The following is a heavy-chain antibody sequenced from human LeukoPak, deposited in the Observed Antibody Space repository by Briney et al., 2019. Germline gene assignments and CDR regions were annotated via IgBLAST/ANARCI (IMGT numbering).Heavy chain of an antibody. D-gene: IGHD3-22*01. Sequence: SETLSLTCTVSGGSISSGSYYWSWIRQPPGTGLEWIGLIYYRGSTNYNPSLKSRVTISVDTSKNQFSLKLSSVTAADTAVYYCARSSEGRYYYDSSGYSYYYYYMDVWGKGTTVTISS. CDR3: ARSSEGRYYYDSSGYSYYYYYMDV. CDR1: GGSISSGSYY. J-gene: IGHJ6*03. CDR2: IYYRGST. V-gene: IGHV4-61*01.